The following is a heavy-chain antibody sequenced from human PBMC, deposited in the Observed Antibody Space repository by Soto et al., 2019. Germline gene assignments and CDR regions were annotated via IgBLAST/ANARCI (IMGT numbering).Heavy chain of an antibody. J-gene: IGHJ3*02. CDR2: ISSSGTGI. Sequence: PGGSLRLSCAASGFTFSDYYMTWIRQAPGKGLEWVSYISSSGTGIYYADSVKGRFTISRDNAKNSLYLQMSSLGAEDTALYYCARAYSDAFDIWGQGTMVTVSS. CDR3: ARAYSDAFDI. CDR1: GFTFSDYY. V-gene: IGHV3-11*01. D-gene: IGHD2-15*01.